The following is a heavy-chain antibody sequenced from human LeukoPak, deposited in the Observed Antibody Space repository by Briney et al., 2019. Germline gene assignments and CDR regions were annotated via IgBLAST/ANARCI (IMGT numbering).Heavy chain of an antibody. Sequence: GGSLRLSCAASGFTFSSYGMHWVRQAPGKGLEWVAVIWYDGSNKYYADSVKGRFTISRDNSKNTLYLQMNSLRAEDTAVYYCARDPGIAAAGTGEYFDYWGQGTLVTVSS. CDR2: IWYDGSNK. V-gene: IGHV3-33*08. D-gene: IGHD6-13*01. CDR1: GFTFSSYG. CDR3: ARDPGIAAAGTGEYFDY. J-gene: IGHJ4*02.